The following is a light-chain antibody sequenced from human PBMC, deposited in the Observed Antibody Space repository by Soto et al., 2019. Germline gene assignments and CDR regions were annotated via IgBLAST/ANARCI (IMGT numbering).Light chain of an antibody. J-gene: IGKJ1*01. CDR3: QQTYRAPPWT. Sequence: DIQMTQSPSSLSASVGDRVTISCRASQSISTYLNWYQQKPGKAPKLLIYSASGVQSGVPPRFSGSGSGTDFTLTISSLRPEDIATYYCQQTYRAPPWTFGQGTKVEI. CDR2: SAS. CDR1: QSISTY. V-gene: IGKV1-39*01.